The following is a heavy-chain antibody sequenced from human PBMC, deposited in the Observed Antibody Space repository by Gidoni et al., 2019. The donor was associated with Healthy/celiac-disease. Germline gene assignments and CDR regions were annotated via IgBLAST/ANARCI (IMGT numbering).Heavy chain of an antibody. V-gene: IGHV4-39*01. D-gene: IGHD5-18*01. J-gene: IGHJ6*02. CDR3: ARPMWLPFGYSYVGGSDYYYYYGMDV. CDR1: GGSISSSSYY. CDR2: IYYSGGT. Sequence: QLQLQESGPGLVKPSETLSLTCTVSGGSISSSSYYWGWIRQPPGKGLEWIGSIYYSGGTYYNPSLKSRVTISVDTSKNQFSLKLSSVTAADTAVYYCARPMWLPFGYSYVGGSDYYYYYGMDVWGQGTTVTVSS.